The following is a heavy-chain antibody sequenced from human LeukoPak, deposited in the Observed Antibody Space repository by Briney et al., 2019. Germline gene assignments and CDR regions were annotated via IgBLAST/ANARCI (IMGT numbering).Heavy chain of an antibody. J-gene: IGHJ6*03. Sequence: SETLSLTCAVSGGSITSRSNYWGWIRQPPGKGLEWIGSINYSGSTYYNPSLKSRVTISVDTSKNQFSLKLISVTAADTAVYYCARDRTHHSRCCMDVWGKGTTVTISS. D-gene: IGHD2-15*01. CDR1: GGSITSRSNY. V-gene: IGHV4-39*07. CDR2: INYSGST. CDR3: ARDRTHHSRCCMDV.